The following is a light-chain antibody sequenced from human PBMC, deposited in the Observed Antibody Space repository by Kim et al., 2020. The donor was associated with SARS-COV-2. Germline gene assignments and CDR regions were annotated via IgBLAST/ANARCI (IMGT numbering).Light chain of an antibody. Sequence: DIQMTQSPSSLSASVGDRVTISCRASQGINIFLAWFQQMPGKAPKPLIYAASKLQSGAPSRFSGGGSGTDFTLTISGLQPEDSATYYCQQYNAHPITFGQGTRLEIK. CDR3: QQYNAHPIT. J-gene: IGKJ5*01. CDR2: AAS. CDR1: QGINIF. V-gene: IGKV1-16*01.